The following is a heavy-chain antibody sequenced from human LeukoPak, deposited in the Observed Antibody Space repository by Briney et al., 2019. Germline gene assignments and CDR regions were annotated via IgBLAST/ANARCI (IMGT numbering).Heavy chain of an antibody. J-gene: IGHJ4*02. CDR2: MAYDGSVK. CDR1: GFTFSSYA. V-gene: IGHV3-30*04. Sequence: GGSLRLSCAASGFTFSSYAMHWVRQAPGKGLGWVAIMAYDGSVKYYAKTVKGRFTISTDNPKNTLYLQINSLRAEDTAVYYCARDPGRRPPTIFDYWGQRTLVTVSS. D-gene: IGHD1-14*01. CDR3: ARDPGRRPPTIFDY.